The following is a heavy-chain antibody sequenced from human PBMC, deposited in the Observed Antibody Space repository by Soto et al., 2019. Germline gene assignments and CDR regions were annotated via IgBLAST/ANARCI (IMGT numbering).Heavy chain of an antibody. CDR3: ARHPHDLLEDTAMVHSDY. Sequence: PGGSLELSCAASGFTFSSYSRNWARQAPGKGLEWVSSISSSSSYIYYADSVKGRFTISRDNAKNSLYLQMNSLRAEDTAVYYCARHPHDLLEDTAMVHSDYWGQGTLVTVSS. CDR2: ISSSSSYI. V-gene: IGHV3-21*01. J-gene: IGHJ4*02. CDR1: GFTFSSYS. D-gene: IGHD5-18*01.